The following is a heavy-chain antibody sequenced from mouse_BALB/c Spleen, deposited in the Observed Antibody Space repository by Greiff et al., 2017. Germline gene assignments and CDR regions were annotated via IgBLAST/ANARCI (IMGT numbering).Heavy chain of an antibody. Sequence: QVTLKESGPGILQPSQTLSLTCSFSGFSLSTSGMSVGWIRQPSGKGLEWLAHIWWNDDKYYNPALKSRLTISKDTSNNQIFLQIASVVTADTATYYCARMPHRYDAMDYWGQGTSVTVSS. CDR3: ARMPHRYDAMDY. V-gene: IGHV8-8*01. CDR1: GFSLSTSGMS. J-gene: IGHJ4*01. CDR2: IWWNDDK. D-gene: IGHD2-14*01.